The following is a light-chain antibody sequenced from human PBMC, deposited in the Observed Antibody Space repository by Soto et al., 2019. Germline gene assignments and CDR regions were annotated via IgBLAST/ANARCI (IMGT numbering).Light chain of an antibody. CDR3: QQSFRTPGT. J-gene: IGKJ2*02. V-gene: IGKV1-39*01. CDR1: QSFSTY. Sequence: DIQMTQSPSSLSASVGDRVTITCRASQSFSTYLNWYQQKIGRAPKLLIYGASDLLSGVPSRFSGSGSGTDFTLTISGLQPEXFATYYCQQSFRTPGTFGQGTKLEIK. CDR2: GAS.